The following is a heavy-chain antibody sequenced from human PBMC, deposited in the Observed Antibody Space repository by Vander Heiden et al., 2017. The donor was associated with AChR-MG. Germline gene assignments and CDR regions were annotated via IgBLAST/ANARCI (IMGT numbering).Heavy chain of an antibody. D-gene: IGHD1-26*01. V-gene: IGHV1-69*02. J-gene: IGHJ5*02. CDR2: IIPILGIA. CDR1: GGTFSSYT. Sequence: QVQLVQSGAEVKKPGSSVKVSCKASGGTFSSYTISWVRQAPGQGLEWMGRIIPILGIANYAQKFQGRVTITADKSTSTAYMELSSLRSEDTDVYYCARAGAVARGAEVFWFDPWGQGTLVTVSS. CDR3: ARAGAVARGAEVFWFDP.